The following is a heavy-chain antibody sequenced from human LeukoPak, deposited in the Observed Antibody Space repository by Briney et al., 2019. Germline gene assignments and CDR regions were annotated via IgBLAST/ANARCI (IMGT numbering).Heavy chain of an antibody. D-gene: IGHD3-22*01. J-gene: IGHJ4*02. CDR2: IYYSGST. V-gene: IGHV4-59*12. Sequence: SETLSLTCTVSGGSISSYYWSWIRQPPGKGLEWIGYIYYSGSTNYNPSLKSRVTISVDTSKNQFSLKLSSVTAADTAVYYCARGRRRYYYDSSGYYSFRYWGQGTLVTVSS. CDR1: GGSISSYY. CDR3: ARGRRRYYYDSSGYYSFRY.